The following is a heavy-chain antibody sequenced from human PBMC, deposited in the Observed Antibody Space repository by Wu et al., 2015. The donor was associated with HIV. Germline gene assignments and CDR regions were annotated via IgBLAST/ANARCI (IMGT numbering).Heavy chain of an antibody. D-gene: IGHD3-9*01. V-gene: IGHV1-69*12. CDR3: ARVTSYDILTGYEFYFDY. CDR2: IIPNFGAP. Sequence: QLVQSGAEVKKPGSSVKVSCKASGGTFSSYAISWVRQAPGQGLEWMGGIIPNFGAPNYAQKFQGRVSITADESTTSAYMELSSLRSDDTAVYYCARVTSYDILTGYEFYFDYWGQGTLVTVSS. J-gene: IGHJ4*02. CDR1: GGTFSSYA.